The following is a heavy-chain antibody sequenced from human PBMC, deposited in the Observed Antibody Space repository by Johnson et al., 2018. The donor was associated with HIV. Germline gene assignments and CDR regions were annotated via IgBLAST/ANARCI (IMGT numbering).Heavy chain of an antibody. D-gene: IGHD6-6*01. J-gene: IGHJ3*02. CDR2: IKQDGSEK. V-gene: IGHV3-7*01. CDR1: QFTFSNYY. CDR3: AKEGLRSSLRSGDAFDI. Sequence: VQVVESGGGLAKPAWSPRLSCAASQFTFSNYYLNCVRQAPGNGLEWVANIKQDGSEKYYVDSVKGRFTISRDNAKNSLYLQMNSLRAEDTAVYYCAKEGLRSSLRSGDAFDIWGHGTLVTVSS.